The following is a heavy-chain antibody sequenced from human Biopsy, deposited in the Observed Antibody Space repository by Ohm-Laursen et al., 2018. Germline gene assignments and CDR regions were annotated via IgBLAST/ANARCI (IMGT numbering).Heavy chain of an antibody. CDR2: IYYSGNT. Sequence: TLSLTCTVSGGSINGGSYYWSWLRQPPGKGLEWIGYIYYSGNTHHNPSLKSRVTMSIDTPKNQFSLRLSSVTSADTTVYYCAREDYYTWFDPWGQGTLVTVSS. CDR3: AREDYYTWFDP. D-gene: IGHD2/OR15-2a*01. J-gene: IGHJ5*02. CDR1: GGSINGGSYY. V-gene: IGHV4-61*01.